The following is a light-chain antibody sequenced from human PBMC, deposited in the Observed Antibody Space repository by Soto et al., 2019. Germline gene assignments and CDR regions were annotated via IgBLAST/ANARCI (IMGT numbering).Light chain of an antibody. Sequence: EILLTQSPCTLSLSPGERASLSCRASQSVSSNLAWYQQKPGQTPRLLIYATSTRATGIPARFSGSGSGTEFTLTISSLQSEDFEVYYCQHYNNPPLTFGGGTKVDIK. CDR2: ATS. J-gene: IGKJ4*01. V-gene: IGKV3-15*01. CDR3: QHYNNPPLT. CDR1: QSVSSN.